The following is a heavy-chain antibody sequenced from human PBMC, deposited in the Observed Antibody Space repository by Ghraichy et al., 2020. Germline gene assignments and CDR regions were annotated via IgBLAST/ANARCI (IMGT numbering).Heavy chain of an antibody. V-gene: IGHV3-23*01. Sequence: GGSLRLSCAASGFTFSSYAMSWVRQAPGKGLEWVSAISGSGGSTYYADSVKGRFTISRDNSKNTLYLQMNSLRAEDTAVYYCAKDGVYSSGWKSYYYMDVWGKGTTVTVSS. CDR2: ISGSGGST. CDR1: GFTFSSYA. CDR3: AKDGVYSSGWKSYYYMDV. J-gene: IGHJ6*03. D-gene: IGHD6-19*01.